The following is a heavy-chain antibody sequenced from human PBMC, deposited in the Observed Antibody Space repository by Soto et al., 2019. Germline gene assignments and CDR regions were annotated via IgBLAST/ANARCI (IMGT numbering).Heavy chain of an antibody. Sequence: QVQLVQSGAEVKKPGASVKVSCKASGYTFTSYYMHWVRQAPGQGLEWMGIINPSGGSTRYAQKVQGRVTVTGDTSTSTVNVELSSLISEDPAVQSCATDPLTRVRVVIIDPSNWLDPWGQGTLVSVSS. CDR2: INPSGGST. CDR3: ATDPLTRVRVVIIDPSNWLDP. J-gene: IGHJ5*02. CDR1: GYTFTSYY. V-gene: IGHV1-46*01. D-gene: IGHD3-10*01.